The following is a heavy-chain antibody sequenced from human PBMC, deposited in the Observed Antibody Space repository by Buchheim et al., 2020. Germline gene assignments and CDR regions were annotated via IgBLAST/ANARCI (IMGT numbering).Heavy chain of an antibody. CDR3: ARETTGYSSSWYFDY. V-gene: IGHV3-33*01. J-gene: IGHJ4*02. CDR2: IWYDGSNK. D-gene: IGHD6-13*01. Sequence: QVQLVESGGGVVQPGRSLRLSCAASGFTFSSYGMHWVSQAPGKGREWVAVIWYDGSNKYYAYSVKGRFTISRDNSKNTMYLQMNSLRAEDTAVYYCARETTGYSSSWYFDYWGQGTL. CDR1: GFTFSSYG.